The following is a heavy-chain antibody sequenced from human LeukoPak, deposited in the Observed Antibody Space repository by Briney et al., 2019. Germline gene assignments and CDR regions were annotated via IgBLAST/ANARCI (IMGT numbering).Heavy chain of an antibody. J-gene: IGHJ2*01. D-gene: IGHD3-9*01. CDR1: GSSISSGYY. CDR2: IYHSGST. CDR3: ARVTILVRGPWYFDL. Sequence: KTSETLSLTCTVSGSSISSGYYWGWIRQPPGKGLEWIGNIYHSGSTYYNPSLKSRVTISVDTSKNQFSLKLSSVTAADTAVYYCARVTILVRGPWYFDLWGRGTLVTVSS. V-gene: IGHV4-38-2*02.